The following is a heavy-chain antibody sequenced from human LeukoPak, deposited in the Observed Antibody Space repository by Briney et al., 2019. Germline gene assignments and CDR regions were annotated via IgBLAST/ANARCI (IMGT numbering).Heavy chain of an antibody. J-gene: IGHJ4*02. CDR2: ITDSSSTI. Sequence: GGSLRLSCAASGFTFSHYSMNWVRQAPGRGLEWVSYITDSSSTIYHADSVRGRFTISRDNARNSLFLQLNSLRAEDTAVYYCAREYVESSGYEIDYFDYWGLGTLVTVSS. V-gene: IGHV3-48*04. D-gene: IGHD3-22*01. CDR1: GFTFSHYS. CDR3: AREYVESSGYEIDYFDY.